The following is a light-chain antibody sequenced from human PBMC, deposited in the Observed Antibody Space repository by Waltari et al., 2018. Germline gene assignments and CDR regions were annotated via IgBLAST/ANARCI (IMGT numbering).Light chain of an antibody. Sequence: QSALTQPASVSGSPGQSITISCTGTSSDVGGYNYVSWYQQHPGKAPKLMIYDVSYRPSGVSNRFSGSKSGNTASLNISGLQAEDEADYYCSSYTSSSTRVFGTGTKVTVL. J-gene: IGLJ1*01. CDR1: SSDVGGYNY. CDR3: SSYTSSSTRV. V-gene: IGLV2-14*03. CDR2: DVS.